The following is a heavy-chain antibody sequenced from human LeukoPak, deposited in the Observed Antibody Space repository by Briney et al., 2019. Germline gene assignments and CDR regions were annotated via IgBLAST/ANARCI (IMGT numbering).Heavy chain of an antibody. CDR2: INHSGST. CDR3: ARGYYSSTSCYTGIAHDFDY. D-gene: IGHD2-2*02. CDR1: GGSFSGYY. J-gene: IGHJ4*02. V-gene: IGHV4-34*01. Sequence: SETLSLTCAVYGGSFSGYYWSWIRQPPGKGLEWIGEINHSGSTNYNPSLKSRVTISVDTSKNQFSLKLSSVTAADTAVYYCARGYYSSTSCYTGIAHDFDYWGQGTLVTVSS.